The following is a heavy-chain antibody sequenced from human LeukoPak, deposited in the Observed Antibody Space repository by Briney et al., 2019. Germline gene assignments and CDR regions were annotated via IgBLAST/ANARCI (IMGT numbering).Heavy chain of an antibody. CDR3: ARDYSPSIAVAGTLDY. CDR1: GFTFSSYN. V-gene: IGHV3-21*01. D-gene: IGHD6-19*01. CDR2: ISSSSSYI. Sequence: GGSLRLSCAASGFTFSSYNMNWVRQAPGKGLEWVSSISSSSSYIYYADSVKGRFTISRDNAKNSLYLQMNSLRAEDTAVYYCARDYSPSIAVAGTLDYWGQGTLVTVSS. J-gene: IGHJ4*02.